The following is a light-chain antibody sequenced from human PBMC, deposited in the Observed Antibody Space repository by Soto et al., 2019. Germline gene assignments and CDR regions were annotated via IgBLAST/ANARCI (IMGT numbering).Light chain of an antibody. Sequence: QSALTQPPSAPGSPGQAAAISCTGTSSDVGGYDYVSWYQHHPVKAPKLLIYEVTKLPSGVPDRVSGSKSGNTAALPVSGRRAEDEADYYCSSYAGRNSFKVFGGRTKVTVL. CDR3: SSYAGRNSFKV. J-gene: IGLJ2*01. CDR1: SSDVGGYDY. V-gene: IGLV2-8*01. CDR2: EVT.